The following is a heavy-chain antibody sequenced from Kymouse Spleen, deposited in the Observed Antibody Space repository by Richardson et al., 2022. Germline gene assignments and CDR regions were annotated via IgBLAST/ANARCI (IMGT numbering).Heavy chain of an antibody. Sequence: QVQLVESGGGVVQPGRSLRLSCAASGFTFSSYGMHWVRQAPGKGLEWVAVIWYDGSNKYYADSVKGRFTISRDNSKNTLYLQMNSLRAEDTAVYYCARQRYSGSYFDYWGQGTLVTVSS. CDR3: ARQRYSGSYFDY. D-gene: IGHD1-26*01. CDR2: IWYDGSNK. CDR1: GFTFSSYG. V-gene: IGHV3-33*01. J-gene: IGHJ4*02.